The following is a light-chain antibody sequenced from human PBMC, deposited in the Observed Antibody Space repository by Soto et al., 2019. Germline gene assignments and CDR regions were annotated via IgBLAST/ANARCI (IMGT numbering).Light chain of an antibody. CDR2: WAS. V-gene: IGKV4-1*01. Sequence: DIVMTQSPDSLAVSLGERATINCKSSQSVLYSSNNKNYLAWYQQKPGQPPTMLIYWASTRESGVPDRFSGSGSGKDFTLTISSLQAEDVAVYYCQQYYNPPLIFGGGTKVEIK. CDR1: QSVLYSSNNKNY. CDR3: QQYYNPPLI. J-gene: IGKJ4*01.